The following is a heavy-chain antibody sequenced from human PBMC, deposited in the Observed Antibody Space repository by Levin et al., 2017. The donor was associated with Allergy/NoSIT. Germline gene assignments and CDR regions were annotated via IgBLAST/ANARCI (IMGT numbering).Heavy chain of an antibody. Sequence: SCAASGLTFSDAWMRWVRQAPGKGLEWVGRIKSEADGGTTDYAAPVKGRFTISRDESKNTLFLQMNSLKIEDTAVYYCTTDPFYGSGTDYNVDYWGQGTLVTVSS. D-gene: IGHD3-10*01. J-gene: IGHJ4*02. V-gene: IGHV3-15*01. CDR3: TTDPFYGSGTDYNVDY. CDR1: GLTFSDAW. CDR2: IKSEADGGTT.